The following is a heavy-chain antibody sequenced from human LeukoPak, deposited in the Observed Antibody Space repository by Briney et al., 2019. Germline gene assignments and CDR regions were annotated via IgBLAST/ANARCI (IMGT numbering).Heavy chain of an antibody. CDR3: ARGLGSSWFYR. D-gene: IGHD6-13*01. V-gene: IGHV3-48*02. Sequence: GGSLRLSCAASGFSFSSENMNWVRQAPGKGPEWLSYISGSGSPVSYADSVKGRFTISRDNAKNLLSLHMISLRDEDMAVYYCARGLGSSWFYRWGQGTLVTVSS. CDR1: GFSFSSEN. J-gene: IGHJ4*02. CDR2: ISGSGSPV.